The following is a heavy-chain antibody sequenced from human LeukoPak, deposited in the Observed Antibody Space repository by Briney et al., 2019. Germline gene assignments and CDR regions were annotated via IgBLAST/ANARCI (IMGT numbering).Heavy chain of an antibody. CDR3: ARVIGSYGDSAY. J-gene: IGHJ4*02. Sequence: GGSLSLSCAASGFTFSSYEMNWVRQAPGKGLEWLSYISSTSSAIYYADSVKGRFTISRDNAKNSLYLQMDSLRAEDTAIYYCARVIGSYGDSAYWGQGTLVTVSS. V-gene: IGHV3-48*03. D-gene: IGHD3-16*01. CDR1: GFTFSSYE. CDR2: ISSTSSAI.